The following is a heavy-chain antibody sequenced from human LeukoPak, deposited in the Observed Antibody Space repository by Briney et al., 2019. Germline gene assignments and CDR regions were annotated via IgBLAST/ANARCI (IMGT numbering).Heavy chain of an antibody. CDR1: GLTFSSFG. D-gene: IGHD6-13*01. V-gene: IGHV3-23*01. J-gene: IGHJ4*02. CDR2: ISGNDGST. Sequence: GGSLRLSCAASGLTFSSFGMSWVRQAPGKGLEWVSSISGNDGSTYYADSMRARFTISRDNFKNTLYLQMNSLRAEDTAVYYCAKGEYSSSWYLGIYWGQGTLVTVSS. CDR3: AKGEYSSSWYLGIY.